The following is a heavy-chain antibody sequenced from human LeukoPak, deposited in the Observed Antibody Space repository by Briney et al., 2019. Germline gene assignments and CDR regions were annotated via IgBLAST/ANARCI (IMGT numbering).Heavy chain of an antibody. V-gene: IGHV3-21*01. J-gene: IGHJ4*02. D-gene: IGHD3-3*01. Sequence: GGSLRLSCAASGFTFRSYSMNWVRQAPGKGLEWVSSISTSSVYTYYTDSVKGRFSISRDNAKNSLFLQMNSLRAEDTAVYYCARDSNYNYWSGSGYWGQGTLVTVSS. CDR1: GFTFRSYS. CDR3: ARDSNYNYWSGSGY. CDR2: ISTSSVYT.